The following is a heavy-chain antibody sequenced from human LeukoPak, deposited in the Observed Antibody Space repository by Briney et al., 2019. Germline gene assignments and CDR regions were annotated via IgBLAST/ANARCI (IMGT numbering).Heavy chain of an antibody. J-gene: IGHJ4*02. Sequence: SETLSLTCTVSGYSISSGNYWGWIRQPPGEGPEWIGSIYHSGSTYYNPSLKSRVSISVDTSKNQFSLRLSSVTAADTAVYYCARDGDFYYFDYWGQGTLVTVSS. CDR2: IYHSGST. V-gene: IGHV4-38-2*02. CDR3: ARDGDFYYFDY. CDR1: GYSISSGNY.